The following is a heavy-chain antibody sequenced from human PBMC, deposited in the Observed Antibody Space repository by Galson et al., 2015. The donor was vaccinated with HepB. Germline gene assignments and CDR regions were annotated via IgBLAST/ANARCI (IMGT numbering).Heavy chain of an antibody. J-gene: IGHJ6*02. Sequence: SLRLSCAASGFTFSSYAMSWVRQAPGKGLEWVSAISGSGGSTYYADSVKGRFTISRDNSKNTLYLQMNGLRAEDTAVYYCAKVGGYCSGGSCYYLNTYYYYGMDVWGQGTTVTVSS. CDR2: ISGSGGST. D-gene: IGHD2-15*01. CDR3: AKVGGYCSGGSCYYLNTYYYYGMDV. V-gene: IGHV3-23*01. CDR1: GFTFSSYA.